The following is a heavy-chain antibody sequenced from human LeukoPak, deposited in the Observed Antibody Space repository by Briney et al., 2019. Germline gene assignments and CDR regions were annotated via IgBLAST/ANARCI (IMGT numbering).Heavy chain of an antibody. Sequence: ASVKVSCKASGYTFTGYYMHWVRQAPGQGLEWMGWIYPNSGGTNYAQKFLGRVTVTRDTSISTAYMELSRLRSDDTAVYYCAREAYDSGNFRTDYYYMDVWGIGTTVTVSS. J-gene: IGHJ6*03. CDR1: GYTFTGYY. CDR2: IYPNSGGT. V-gene: IGHV1-2*02. CDR3: AREAYDSGNFRTDYYYMDV. D-gene: IGHD3-10*01.